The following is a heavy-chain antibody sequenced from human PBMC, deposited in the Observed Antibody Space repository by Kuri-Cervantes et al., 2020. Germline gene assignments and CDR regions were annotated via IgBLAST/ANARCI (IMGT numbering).Heavy chain of an antibody. CDR3: ARGKGYRRYSSGQNDY. D-gene: IGHD6-19*01. Sequence: SETLSLTCAVYGGSFNGYYWSWIRQPPGKGLEWIGEINHSGSTSYNPSLKSRVTISVDTSKNQFSLKLSSVTAADTAVYYCARGKGYRRYSSGQNDYWGQGTLVTVSS. V-gene: IGHV4-34*01. CDR1: GGSFNGYY. J-gene: IGHJ4*02. CDR2: INHSGST.